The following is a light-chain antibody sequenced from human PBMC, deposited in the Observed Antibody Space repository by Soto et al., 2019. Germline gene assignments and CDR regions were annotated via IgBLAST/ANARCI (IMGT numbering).Light chain of an antibody. CDR2: GAS. CDR1: QTLSSTY. J-gene: IGKJ4*01. V-gene: IGKV3-15*01. CDR3: QQYYNWPLT. Sequence: EIVLTQPPDTLLLSPGERATLSCRASQTLSSTYLAWYQQKPGQAPRLLIYGASTRATGTPARFSGSGSGTEFTLTVSRLQSEDFAVYYCQQYYNWPLTFGRGTKVDI.